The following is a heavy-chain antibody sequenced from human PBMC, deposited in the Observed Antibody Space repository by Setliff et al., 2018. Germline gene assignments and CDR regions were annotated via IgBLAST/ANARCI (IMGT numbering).Heavy chain of an antibody. J-gene: IGHJ6*03. CDR1: GFTFSSFW. CDR3: ARDRIGPLLSYMDG. V-gene: IGHV3-7*01. Sequence: GGSLRLSCAASGFTFSSFWMSWVRQSPGKGLEWVANINQDGSGKYYVDSVKGRFTISRDNAKNSLSLQMNGLRAGDTSVYYCARDRIGPLLSYMDGWGKGTAVTVSS. CDR2: INQDGSGK.